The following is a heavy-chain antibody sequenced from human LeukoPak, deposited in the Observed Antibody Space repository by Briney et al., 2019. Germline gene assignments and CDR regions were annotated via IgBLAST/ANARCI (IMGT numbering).Heavy chain of an antibody. V-gene: IGHV1-2*02. CDR3: ARVRKSSSPNDAFDI. Sequence: ASVKVSCKASGYTFTGYYMHRVRQAPGQGLEWMGWINPNSGGTNYAQKFQGRVTMTRDTSISTAYMELSRLRSDDTAVYYCARVRKSSSPNDAFDIWGQGTMVTVSS. CDR2: INPNSGGT. J-gene: IGHJ3*02. D-gene: IGHD6-6*01. CDR1: GYTFTGYY.